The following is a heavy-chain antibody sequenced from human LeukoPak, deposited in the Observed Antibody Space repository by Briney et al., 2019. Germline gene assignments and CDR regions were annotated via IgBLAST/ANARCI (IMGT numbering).Heavy chain of an antibody. D-gene: IGHD6-13*01. J-gene: IGHJ4*02. CDR3: ARGPFSSSWSEFDY. CDR2: ISGDSRYT. V-gene: IGHV3-21*01. Sequence: GRSLTLSCAASRFTSSDYSLNGVPQAPGKGLEWVSCISGDSRYTYYTDSLKGRSTISRDNAQKSLYLHMNNLRAEDTAVYYCARGPFSSSWSEFDYWGQGTLVTVSS. CDR1: RFTSSDYS.